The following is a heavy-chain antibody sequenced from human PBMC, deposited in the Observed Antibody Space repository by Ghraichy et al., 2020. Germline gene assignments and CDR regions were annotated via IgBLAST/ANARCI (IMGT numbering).Heavy chain of an antibody. CDR1: GGSFSGYY. V-gene: IGHV4-34*01. D-gene: IGHD4-11*01. Sequence: SETLSLTCAVYGGSFSGYYWSWIRQPPGKGLEWIGEINHSGSTNYNPSLKSRVTISVDTSKNQFSLKLSSVTAADTAVYYCARCTVLPPLYYYYYMDVWGKGTTVTVSS. CDR2: INHSGST. CDR3: ARCTVLPPLYYYYYMDV. J-gene: IGHJ6*03.